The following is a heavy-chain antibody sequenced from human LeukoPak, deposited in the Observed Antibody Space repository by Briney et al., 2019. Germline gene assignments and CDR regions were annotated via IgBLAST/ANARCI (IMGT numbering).Heavy chain of an antibody. CDR3: ASHGYYYDSSPA. V-gene: IGHV1-8*02. Sequence: ASVKVSCKASGGTFSSYAISWVRQATGQGLEWMGWMNPNSGNTGYAQKFQGRVTMTRNTSISTAYMELSSLRSEDTAVYYCASHGYYYDSSPAWGQGTLVTVSS. CDR2: MNPNSGNT. CDR1: GGTFSSYA. D-gene: IGHD3-22*01. J-gene: IGHJ5*02.